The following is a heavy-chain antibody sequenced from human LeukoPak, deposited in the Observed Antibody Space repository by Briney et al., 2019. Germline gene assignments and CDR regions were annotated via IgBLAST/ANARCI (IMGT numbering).Heavy chain of an antibody. CDR2: ISAYNCNK. V-gene: IGHV1-18*01. Sequence: ASVKVSCKASGYTFTSYGISWVRQAPGQGLEWMGWISAYNCNKNYAQKLQGRVTMATDTSTSTAYMELRSLRSDDTAVYYCARTYYDFWSGYYSNWFDPWGQGTLVTVSS. CDR1: GYTFTSYG. J-gene: IGHJ5*02. D-gene: IGHD3-3*01. CDR3: ARTYYDFWSGYYSNWFDP.